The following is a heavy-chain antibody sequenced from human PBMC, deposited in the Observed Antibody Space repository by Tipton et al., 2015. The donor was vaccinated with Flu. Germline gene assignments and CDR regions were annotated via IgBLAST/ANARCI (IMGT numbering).Heavy chain of an antibody. CDR1: GFTFSNYA. Sequence: SLRLSCAASGFTFSNYAIFWVRQAPGGGLQWVSSISGTGLSTYYADSVKGRFTISRDNSKNTVYLQMHSLRAEDTALYSCAKDHFRYNTVLRGVPEYWGQGTLVTVSS. CDR2: ISGTGLST. J-gene: IGHJ4*02. D-gene: IGHD3-10*01. CDR3: AKDHFRYNTVLRGVPEY. V-gene: IGHV3-23*01.